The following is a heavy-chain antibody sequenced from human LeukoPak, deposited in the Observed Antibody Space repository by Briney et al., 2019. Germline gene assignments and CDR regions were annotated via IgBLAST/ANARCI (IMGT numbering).Heavy chain of an antibody. CDR3: ARPLGITGTTPFDF. D-gene: IGHD1-7*01. CDR1: GFTFNDSG. V-gene: IGHV3-20*04. Sequence: GGSLGLSCVASGFTFNDSGMSWVRQAPGKGLEWISGINWNGRSRGYADSVKGRFTISRDNVKNSLYLEMNSLRAEDTALYFCARPLGITGTTPFDFWGQGTRVTVSS. J-gene: IGHJ4*02. CDR2: INWNGRSR.